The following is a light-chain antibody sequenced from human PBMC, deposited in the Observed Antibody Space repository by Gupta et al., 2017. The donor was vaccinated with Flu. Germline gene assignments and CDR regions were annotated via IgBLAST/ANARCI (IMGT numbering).Light chain of an antibody. Sequence: VTLSVSPGERVTLSCRASQNVRNNVAWYQHKSGQAPRLLIYYASTRATGLPARFSGSGSGTEFTLTIASLQPEDVGVYYCQEYDSWPPWTFGQGTRVEIK. V-gene: IGKV3-15*01. CDR1: QNVRNN. CDR3: QEYDSWPPWT. CDR2: YAS. J-gene: IGKJ1*01.